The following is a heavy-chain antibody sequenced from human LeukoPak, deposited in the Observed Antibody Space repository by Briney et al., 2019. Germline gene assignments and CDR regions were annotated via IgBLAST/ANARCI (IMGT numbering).Heavy chain of an antibody. CDR2: IYHSGST. D-gene: IGHD6-19*01. V-gene: IGHV4-38-2*02. CDR3: ARWGSGWYFDY. Sequence: SETLSLTCTVSGYSISRGNYWGWIRQPPGKGLEWIGTIYHSGSTYYNPPLKSRVTISVDTSKNQFSLRLSSVTAADTAVYHCARWGSGWYFDYWGQGTLVTVSS. J-gene: IGHJ4*02. CDR1: GYSISRGNY.